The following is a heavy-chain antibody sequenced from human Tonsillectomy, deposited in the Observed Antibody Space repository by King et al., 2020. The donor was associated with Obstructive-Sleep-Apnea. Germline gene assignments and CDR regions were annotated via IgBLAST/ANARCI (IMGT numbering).Heavy chain of an antibody. Sequence: ELQLVQSGAEVKKPGESLKIYCKGSGYSFTSYWIGWGRQMPGKGLEWMVIMYPGDSDTRYSQSFQGQGTIPADKSISTAYLQWSSLKASDTAMYYCARLVGGIAVAGTPYYFDYWGQGTLVTVSS. V-gene: IGHV5-51*01. CDR1: GYSFTSYW. CDR3: ARLVGGIAVAGTPYYFDY. CDR2: MYPGDSDT. J-gene: IGHJ4*02. D-gene: IGHD6-19*01.